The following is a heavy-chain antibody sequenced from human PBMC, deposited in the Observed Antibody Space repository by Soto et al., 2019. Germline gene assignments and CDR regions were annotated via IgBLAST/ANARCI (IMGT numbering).Heavy chain of an antibody. D-gene: IGHD6-6*01. Sequence: EVQLLESGGGLVQPGGSVRLSCAASGFTFSSYAMSWVRQAPGKGLEWVSVISGSGGSTYYADSVKGRFTISRDNSKNTLYLQMNSLRAEDTDVYYCAKAVRLPIFDYWGQGTLVTVSS. CDR1: GFTFSSYA. CDR2: ISGSGGST. V-gene: IGHV3-23*01. J-gene: IGHJ4*02. CDR3: AKAVRLPIFDY.